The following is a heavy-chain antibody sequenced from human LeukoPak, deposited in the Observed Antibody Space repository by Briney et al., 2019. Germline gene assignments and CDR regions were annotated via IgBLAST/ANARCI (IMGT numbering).Heavy chain of an antibody. CDR2: ISSSGSTT. V-gene: IGHV3-11*01. J-gene: IGHJ4*02. CDR3: AKDFWTTHYFDY. Sequence: PGGSLRLSCAASGFTFSDYYMSWIRQAPGKGLEWVSYISSSGSTTYYADSVKGRFTISRDNSKNTLYLQMNSLRAEDTAVYYCAKDFWTTHYFDYWGQGTLVTVSS. D-gene: IGHD3/OR15-3a*01. CDR1: GFTFSDYY.